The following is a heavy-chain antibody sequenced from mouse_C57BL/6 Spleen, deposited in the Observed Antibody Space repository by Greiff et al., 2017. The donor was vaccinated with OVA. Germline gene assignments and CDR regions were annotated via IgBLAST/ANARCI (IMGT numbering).Heavy chain of an antibody. D-gene: IGHD1-1*01. CDR3: ARGTTVVAIDY. CDR2: IHPNSGST. Sequence: VQLQQPGAELVKPGASVKLSCKASGYTFTSHWMHWVKQRPGQGLEWIGMIHPNSGSTNYNEKFKSKATLTVDKSSSTAYMQLSSLTSEDSAVYYCARGTTVVAIDYWGQGTTLTVSS. CDR1: GYTFTSHW. J-gene: IGHJ2*01. V-gene: IGHV1-64*01.